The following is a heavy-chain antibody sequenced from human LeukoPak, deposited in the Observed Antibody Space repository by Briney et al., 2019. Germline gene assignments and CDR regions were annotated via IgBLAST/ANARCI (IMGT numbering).Heavy chain of an antibody. CDR3: ARGGWSSSYIDY. CDR2: ISYDGSNK. Sequence: GGSLRLSCAASGFTFSSYAMHWVRQAPGKGLEWVAVISYDGSNKHYADSVKGRFTISRDNSKNTLYLQMNSLRAEDTAVYYCARGGWSSSYIDYWGQGTLVTVSS. V-gene: IGHV3-30*04. CDR1: GFTFSSYA. D-gene: IGHD6-13*01. J-gene: IGHJ4*02.